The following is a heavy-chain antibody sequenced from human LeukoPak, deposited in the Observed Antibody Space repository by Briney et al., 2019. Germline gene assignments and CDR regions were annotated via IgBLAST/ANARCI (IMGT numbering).Heavy chain of an antibody. CDR2: ISSSSSYI. J-gene: IGHJ6*02. CDR3: ARVDFWSGYPAYYYYYGMDV. D-gene: IGHD3-3*01. Sequence: GGSLRLSCAASGFTFSSYSMNWVRQAPGKGLEWASSISSSSSYIYYADSVKGRFTISRDNAKNSLYLQMNSLRAEDTAVYYCARVDFWSGYPAYYYYYGMDVWGQGTTVTVSS. V-gene: IGHV3-21*01. CDR1: GFTFSSYS.